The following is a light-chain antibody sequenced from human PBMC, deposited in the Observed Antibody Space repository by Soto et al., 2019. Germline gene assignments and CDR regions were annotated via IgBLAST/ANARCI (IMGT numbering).Light chain of an antibody. J-gene: IGKJ2*01. Sequence: DIQLTQSPSFLSASVGDRVTITCRASQGISTYLAWYQQKSGKAPKLLIYVASTLQSGVPSRFSGSGSGTEFTVTISSLQPEDLAINYCQQLYSYPYTFGQGTKLEI. CDR1: QGISTY. CDR3: QQLYSYPYT. CDR2: VAS. V-gene: IGKV1-9*01.